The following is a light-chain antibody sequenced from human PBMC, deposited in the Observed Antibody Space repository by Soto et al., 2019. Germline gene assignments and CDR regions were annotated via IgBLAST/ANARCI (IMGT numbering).Light chain of an antibody. CDR1: QGLSNY. CDR2: AAS. Sequence: AIRMTQSPSSLSASAGDRVTITCRASQGLSNYLAWYQQKPGKAPELLIYAASTLQSGVPSRFSGSGSGTDFTLTISCLQPEDSASYQCQQYYTYPWTFGQGTKVEIK. CDR3: QQYYTYPWT. J-gene: IGKJ1*01. V-gene: IGKV1-8*01.